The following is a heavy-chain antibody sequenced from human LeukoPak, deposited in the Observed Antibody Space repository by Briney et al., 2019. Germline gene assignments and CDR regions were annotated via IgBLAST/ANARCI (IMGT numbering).Heavy chain of an antibody. D-gene: IGHD4-11*01. J-gene: IGHJ5*02. CDR3: ARGDDYGNYPGWFDP. Sequence: SETLSLTCAVSGGSISSGGYSWSWIRQPPGKGLEWIGYIYHSGSTYYNPSLKSRVTISVDRSKNQFSLKLSSVTAADTAVYYCARGDDYGNYPGWFDPWGQGTLVTVSS. CDR1: GGSISSGGYS. V-gene: IGHV4-30-2*01. CDR2: IYHSGST.